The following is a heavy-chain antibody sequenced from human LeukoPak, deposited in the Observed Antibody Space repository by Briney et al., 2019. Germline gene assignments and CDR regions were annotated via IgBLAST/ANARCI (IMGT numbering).Heavy chain of an antibody. V-gene: IGHV3-30-3*01. CDR2: ISSDGSTK. Sequence: SGGSLRLSCAASGFTFSSHEMHWVRQAPGKGLEWVIFISSDGSTKYYAESVKGRFTISRDNSKNTLYLQMNSLRAEDTAVYYCARDLEYCTTTSCDAYYYYGMDVWGQGTTVTVSS. D-gene: IGHD2-2*01. CDR1: GFTFSSHE. CDR3: ARDLEYCTTTSCDAYYYYGMDV. J-gene: IGHJ6*02.